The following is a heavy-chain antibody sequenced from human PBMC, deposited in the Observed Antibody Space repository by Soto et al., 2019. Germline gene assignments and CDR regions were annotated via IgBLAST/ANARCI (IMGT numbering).Heavy chain of an antibody. J-gene: IGHJ6*01. D-gene: IGHD3-3*01. CDR2: INPNNGGT. Sequence: EVSVEVSCKAAGSRFTGYYIHWVRQAPGQGLEWMGWINPNNGGTNFAQKFQGWVTMTRDTSMSTAYLELSRLRSDDTAVYYCARGGLLRLLEWSRNYYYSLSMDVWGQGATVTVSA. CDR1: GSRFTGYY. V-gene: IGHV1-2*04. CDR3: ARGGLLRLLEWSRNYYYSLSMDV.